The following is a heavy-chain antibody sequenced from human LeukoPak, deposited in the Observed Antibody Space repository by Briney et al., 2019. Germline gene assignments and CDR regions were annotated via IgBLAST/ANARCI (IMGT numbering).Heavy chain of an antibody. CDR1: GFTLAKYG. CDR2: INPNSGGT. Sequence: ASVKVSCKASGFTLAKYGINWVRQAPGQGLEWMGWINPNSGGTNYAQKFQGRVTMTRDTSISTAYMELSRLRSDDTAIYYCARDHHYYDSSGYYLYWGQGTLVTVSS. J-gene: IGHJ4*02. D-gene: IGHD3-22*01. V-gene: IGHV1-2*02. CDR3: ARDHHYYDSSGYYLY.